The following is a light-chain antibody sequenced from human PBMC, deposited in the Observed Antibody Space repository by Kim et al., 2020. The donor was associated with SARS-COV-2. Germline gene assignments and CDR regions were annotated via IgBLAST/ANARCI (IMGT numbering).Light chain of an antibody. CDR2: DAS. CDR3: QQYNSPYT. V-gene: IGKV1-5*01. J-gene: IGKJ2*01. Sequence: LSASVGDRGTITGRASQGISSWLAWYQQKTGKAPKRLMNDASSLISGVPSRFSGSGSGTEFTLTISSLQHDDFATYYCQQYNSPYTFGQGTKLEI. CDR1: QGISSW.